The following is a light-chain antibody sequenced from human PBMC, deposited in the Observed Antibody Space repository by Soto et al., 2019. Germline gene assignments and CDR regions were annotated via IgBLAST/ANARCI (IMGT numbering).Light chain of an antibody. Sequence: VMTQSPATLSVSPGEGASLTCRASQSVGSDVAWYQQRPGQAPRLLIYGASTRATGIPARFSGSGSGTDFTLTISSLEPEDFAVYFCQHRSSWPLPFGGGTKVDIK. CDR1: QSVGSD. CDR2: GAS. J-gene: IGKJ4*01. V-gene: IGKV3-11*01. CDR3: QHRSSWPLP.